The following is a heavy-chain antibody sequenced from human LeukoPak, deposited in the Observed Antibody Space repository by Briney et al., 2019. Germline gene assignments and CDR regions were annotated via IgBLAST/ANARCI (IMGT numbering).Heavy chain of an antibody. D-gene: IGHD3-22*01. CDR2: IYSGGST. Sequence: HPGGSLRLSCAASGFTVSGNYMSWVRQAPGKGLEWVSVIYSGGSTYYADSVKGRFTISRDNSKNTLYLQMNSLRAEDTAVYYCATPLDYFDTSDSHQGGDWGQGTLVTVSS. V-gene: IGHV3-53*01. CDR1: GFTVSGNY. J-gene: IGHJ4*02. CDR3: ATPLDYFDTSDSHQGGD.